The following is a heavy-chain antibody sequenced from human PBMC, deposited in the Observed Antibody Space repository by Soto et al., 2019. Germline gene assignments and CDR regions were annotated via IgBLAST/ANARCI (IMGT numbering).Heavy chain of an antibody. CDR2: IVSRSDGGAI. CDR1: GFTFTSAW. D-gene: IGHD6-25*01. J-gene: IGHJ3*01. V-gene: IGHV3-15*07. CDR3: TTATKLNAGGQVSGAFDV. Sequence: EVQLVESGGGFVKPGGSLRLSCAASGFTFTSAWMNWVRQAPGKGLEWVARIVSRSDGGAIDYAAPVRGRFTISRDDSKNTLCLQMNSLKVEDTGIYFCTTATKLNAGGQVSGAFDVWGQGTMVTASS.